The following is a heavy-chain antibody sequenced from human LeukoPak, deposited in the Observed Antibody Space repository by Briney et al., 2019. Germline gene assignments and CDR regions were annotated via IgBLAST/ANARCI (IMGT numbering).Heavy chain of an antibody. D-gene: IGHD3-10*01. V-gene: IGHV3-30*01. CDR2: ISYDGGIT. Sequence: PGRSLRLSCAASGFTFSSYAMHWVRQAPGKGLEWVAVISYDGGITNYADSVEGRFTISRDNSKNTLYLQLNSLRAEDAAVYYCARDSTYYYASGSSGPHYFDYWGQGTLVTVSS. J-gene: IGHJ4*02. CDR3: ARDSTYYYASGSSGPHYFDY. CDR1: GFTFSSYA.